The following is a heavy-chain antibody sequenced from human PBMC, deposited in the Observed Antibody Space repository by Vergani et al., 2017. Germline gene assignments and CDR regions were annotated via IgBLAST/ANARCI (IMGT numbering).Heavy chain of an antibody. V-gene: IGHV5-10-1*03. CDR3: ARQGRYYYDSSGYPRFDP. J-gene: IGHJ5*02. CDR1: GYSFTSYW. Sequence: EVQLVQSGAEVKKPGESLRISCKGSGYSFTSYWISWVRQMPGKGLEWMGRIDPSDSYTNYSPSFQGHVTISADKSISTAYLQWSSLKASDTAMYYCARQGRYYYDSSGYPRFDPWGQGTLVTVSS. CDR2: IDPSDSYT. D-gene: IGHD3-22*01.